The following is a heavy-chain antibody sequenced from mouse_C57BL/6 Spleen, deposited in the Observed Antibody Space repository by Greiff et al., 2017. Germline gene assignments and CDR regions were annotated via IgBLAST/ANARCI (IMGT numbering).Heavy chain of an antibody. CDR2: IYPRSGNT. CDR3: AKLLAVMDY. D-gene: IGHD2-1*01. CDR1: GYTFTSYG. V-gene: IGHV1-81*01. J-gene: IGHJ4*01. Sequence: VQLQQSGAELARPWASVKLSCKASGYTFTSYGISWVKQRTGQGLEWIGEIYPRSGNTYYNEQFKGKGTLTADKSSSTAYMELRSLTSEDSAVYFCAKLLAVMDYWGQGTSVTVSS.